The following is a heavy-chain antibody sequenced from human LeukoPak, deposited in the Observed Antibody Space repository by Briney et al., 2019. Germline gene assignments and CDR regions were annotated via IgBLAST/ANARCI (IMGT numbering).Heavy chain of an antibody. D-gene: IGHD2-21*01. J-gene: IGHJ5*02. CDR3: ARADRLHGGPYLIGP. V-gene: IGHV1-2*02. Sequence: ASVKVSCKASGYTFTDYYMHWVRQAPGQGLEWMGWINPNSGGTSSAQKFQGRVTMTRDTSITTVYMEVSWLTSDDTAIYYCARADRLHGGPYLIGPWGQGTLVTVSS. CDR1: GYTFTDYY. CDR2: INPNSGGT.